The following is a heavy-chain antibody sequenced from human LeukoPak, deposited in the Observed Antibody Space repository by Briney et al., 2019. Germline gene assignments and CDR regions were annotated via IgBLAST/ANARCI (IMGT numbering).Heavy chain of an antibody. CDR3: AGWGDSGYDHS. J-gene: IGHJ4*02. CDR1: GFTFSSYW. V-gene: IGHV3-74*01. D-gene: IGHD5-12*01. CDR2: INSDGSST. Sequence: PGGSLRLSCAASGFTFSSYWMHWVRQAPGKGLVWVSRINSDGSSTSYADSVKGRFTISRDNAKNTLYLQMNSLRAEDTAVYYCAGWGDSGYDHSWGQGTLVTVSS.